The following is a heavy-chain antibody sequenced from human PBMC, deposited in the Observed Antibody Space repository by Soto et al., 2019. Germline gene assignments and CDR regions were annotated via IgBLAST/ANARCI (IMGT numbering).Heavy chain of an antibody. D-gene: IGHD6-13*01. Sequence: SETLSLTCTVSGDSISSERDYWSWIRQHPGKGLEWIGYIYYSGSTYYNPSLKSRVTISVDTSKNQFSPKLSSVTAADTAVYYCARAIVAARFAYWGQGTLVTVAS. V-gene: IGHV4-31*03. CDR3: ARAIVAARFAY. J-gene: IGHJ4*02. CDR1: GDSISSERDY. CDR2: IYYSGST.